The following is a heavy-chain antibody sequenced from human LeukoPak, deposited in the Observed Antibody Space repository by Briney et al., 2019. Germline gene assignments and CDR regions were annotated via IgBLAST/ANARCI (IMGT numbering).Heavy chain of an antibody. J-gene: IGHJ4*02. CDR1: GFGVSSIY. V-gene: IGHV3-53*01. CDR3: ARAPNWRFDH. D-gene: IGHD1-1*01. Sequence: GGSLRLSCAASGFGVSSIYMNWVRQAPGKGLEWVSVIYSDGTTYYADSVKGRFTISRDDSKNTLYLHMNSLRAEDTAVYYCARAPNWRFDHWGQGTLVTVSS. CDR2: IYSDGTT.